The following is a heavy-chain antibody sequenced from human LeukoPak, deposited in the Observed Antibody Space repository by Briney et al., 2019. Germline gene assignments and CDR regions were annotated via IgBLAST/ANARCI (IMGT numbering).Heavy chain of an antibody. Sequence: GGSLRLSCAASGFTFDNFGMTWVRQAAGKGLQWVSRISASGRSTTYAESVKGRIAISRDNSKNTLFLQVNSLRDDDTAVYYCAKVDNMVRGIIAYWGQGTLVTVSS. CDR3: AKVDNMVRGIIAY. V-gene: IGHV3-23*01. CDR1: GFTFDNFG. D-gene: IGHD3-10*01. J-gene: IGHJ4*02. CDR2: ISASGRST.